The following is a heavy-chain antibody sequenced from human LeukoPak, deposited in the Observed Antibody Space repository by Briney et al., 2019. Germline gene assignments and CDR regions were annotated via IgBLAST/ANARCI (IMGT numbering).Heavy chain of an antibody. D-gene: IGHD2-2*01. CDR1: GFTFTRFD. CDR2: IGTSGDA. V-gene: IGHV3-13*01. Sequence: GGSLRLSCVASGFTFTRFDMHWVRQPPGKSLQWVSSIGTSGDAYSLESVTGRFAISRDDAANSLHLQMSSLRVDDTAVYYCAKGAAYSTTGRPYYFDHWGQGILVSVSS. J-gene: IGHJ4*02. CDR3: AKGAAYSTTGRPYYFDH.